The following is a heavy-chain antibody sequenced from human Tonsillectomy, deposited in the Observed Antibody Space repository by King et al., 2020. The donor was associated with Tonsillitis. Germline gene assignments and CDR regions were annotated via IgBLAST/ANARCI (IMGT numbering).Heavy chain of an antibody. J-gene: IGHJ4*02. CDR1: GGSISSSSYY. D-gene: IGHD3-3*01. V-gene: IGHV4-39*01. CDR3: ARFSVDIWSGYYTVIDY. CDR2: IYYSGST. Sequence: QLQESGPGLVKPSETLSLTCTVSGGSISSSSYYWGWIRQPPGKGPEWIGSIYYSGSTYYNPSLKSRVTISADTSKNQFSLKLRSVTAADTAVLYCARFSVDIWSGYYTVIDYWGQGTLVTVSS.